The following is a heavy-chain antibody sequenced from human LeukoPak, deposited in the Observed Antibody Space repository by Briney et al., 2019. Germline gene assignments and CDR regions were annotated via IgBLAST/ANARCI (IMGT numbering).Heavy chain of an antibody. CDR1: GYTFTGYY. D-gene: IGHD6-19*01. V-gene: IGHV1-2*02. Sequence: ASVKVSCEASGYTFTGYYMHWVRQAPGQGLEWMGWINPNSGGTNYVQKFQRRVTMTRDTSISTAYRGLRTLRWDDTPGYYCARDRSSIAVAGTLRGYYFDYWGQGTLVTVSS. CDR2: INPNSGGT. J-gene: IGHJ4*02. CDR3: ARDRSSIAVAGTLRGYYFDY.